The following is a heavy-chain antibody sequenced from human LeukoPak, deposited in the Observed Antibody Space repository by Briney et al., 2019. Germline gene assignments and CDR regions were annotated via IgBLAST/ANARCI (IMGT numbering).Heavy chain of an antibody. D-gene: IGHD4-17*01. Sequence: GGSLRLSCAASGFTFSDYYMSWIRQAPGKGLEWVSYISSSGSTIYYADSVKGRFTISRDNAKNSLYLQMNSLRAEDTALYYCAKDIDAVTFSYGMDVWGQGTTVTVSS. CDR3: AKDIDAVTFSYGMDV. CDR2: ISSSGSTI. CDR1: GFTFSDYY. J-gene: IGHJ6*02. V-gene: IGHV3-11*01.